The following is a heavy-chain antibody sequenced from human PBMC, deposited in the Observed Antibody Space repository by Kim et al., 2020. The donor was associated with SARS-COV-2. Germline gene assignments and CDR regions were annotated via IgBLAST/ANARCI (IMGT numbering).Heavy chain of an antibody. CDR1: GFTFSSYA. CDR3: AKENYGDYVGGYYYYGMDV. Sequence: GGSLRLSCAASGFTFSSYAMSWVRQAPGKGLEWVSVIYSGGSSTYYADSVKGRFTISRDNSKNTLYLQMNSLRAEDTAVYYCAKENYGDYVGGYYYYGMDVWGQGTTVTGSS. V-gene: IGHV3-23*03. J-gene: IGHJ6*02. D-gene: IGHD4-17*01. CDR2: IYSGGSST.